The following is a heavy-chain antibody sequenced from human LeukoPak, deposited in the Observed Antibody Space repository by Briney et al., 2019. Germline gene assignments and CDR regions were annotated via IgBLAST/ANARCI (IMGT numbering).Heavy chain of an antibody. CDR3: ARATYGDYFSIDY. V-gene: IGHV1-69*13. Sequence: SVKVSCKASGGTFSSYAISWVRQAPGQGLEWMGGIIPIFGTANYAQKFQGRVTITADESTSTVYMELSSLRSEDTAVCYCARATYGDYFSIDYWGQGTLVTVSS. CDR1: GGTFSSYA. J-gene: IGHJ4*02. CDR2: IIPIFGTA. D-gene: IGHD4-17*01.